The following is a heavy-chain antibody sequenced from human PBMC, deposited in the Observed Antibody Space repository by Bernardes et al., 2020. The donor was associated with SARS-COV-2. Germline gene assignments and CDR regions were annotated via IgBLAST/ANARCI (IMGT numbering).Heavy chain of an antibody. CDR2: IFSNDEK. Sequence: SGPTLVKPTETLTLTCTVSGFSLSNARMGVSWIRQPPGKALEWLAHIFSNDEKSYSTSLKSRLTISKDTSKSQVVLTMTNMDPVDTATYYCARTPSTNYYDSSGYAPYYYYYGMDVWGQGTTVTVSS. CDR3: ARTPSTNYYDSSGYAPYYYYYGMDV. V-gene: IGHV2-26*01. CDR1: GFSLSNARMG. D-gene: IGHD3-22*01. J-gene: IGHJ6*02.